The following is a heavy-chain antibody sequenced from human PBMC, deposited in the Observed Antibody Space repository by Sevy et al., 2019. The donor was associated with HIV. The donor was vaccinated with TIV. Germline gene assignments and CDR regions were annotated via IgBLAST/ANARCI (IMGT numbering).Heavy chain of an antibody. CDR2: ISTYSGET. CDR1: GYTFTTYP. V-gene: IGHV1-18*01. CDR3: AGDSDGSGHYYADYFDY. Sequence: ASVKVSCKASGYTFTTYPIGWVRQAPGQGLEWMGWISTYSGETRDAQKFQGRATMTRDTSTGTAYLGLRSLRSDDTAVYYCAGDSDGSGHYYADYFDYWGQGTLVTVSS. J-gene: IGHJ4*02. D-gene: IGHD3-22*01.